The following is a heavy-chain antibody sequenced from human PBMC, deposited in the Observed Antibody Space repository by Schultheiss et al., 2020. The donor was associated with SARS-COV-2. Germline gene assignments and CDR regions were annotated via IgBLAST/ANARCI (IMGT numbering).Heavy chain of an antibody. D-gene: IGHD2-2*01. CDR3: ARDLGSTSP. J-gene: IGHJ6*02. V-gene: IGHV4-61*01. CDR1: GGSVSSGSYY. CDR2: IYYSGST. Sequence: GSLRLSCTVSGGSVSSGSYYWSWIRQPPGKGLEWIGYIYYSGSTNYNPSLKSRVTISVDTSKNQFSLKLSSVTAADTAVYYCARDLGSTSPWGQGTTVTVSS.